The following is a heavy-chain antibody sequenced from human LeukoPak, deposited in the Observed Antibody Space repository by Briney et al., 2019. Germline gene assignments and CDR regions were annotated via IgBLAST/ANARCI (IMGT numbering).Heavy chain of an antibody. CDR2: INHSGST. CDR1: GGSFSGYY. J-gene: IGHJ6*03. CDR3: ARDIFPRGGAYYYYYMDV. D-gene: IGHD3-9*01. Sequence: SETLSLTCAVYGGSFSGYYWSWIRQPPGKGLEWIGEINHSGSTNYNPSLKSRVTISVDTSKNQFSLKLSSVTAADTAVYYCARDIFPRGGAYYYYYMDVWGKGTTVTVSS. V-gene: IGHV4-34*09.